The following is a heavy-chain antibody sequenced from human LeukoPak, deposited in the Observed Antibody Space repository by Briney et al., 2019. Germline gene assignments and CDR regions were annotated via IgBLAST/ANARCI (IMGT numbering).Heavy chain of an antibody. V-gene: IGHV3-23*01. CDR2: ISGSGGST. J-gene: IGHJ4*02. Sequence: GGSLRLSCEASGFTFSNYAMSWVRQAPGKGLECVSPISGSGGSTYYRDSVKGRFTVSRDNSKNTLYLQMNSLRAEDTAVYYCAKSPAGSSWPSIDYWGQGTLVTVSS. D-gene: IGHD6-13*01. CDR3: AKSPAGSSWPSIDY. CDR1: GFTFSNYA.